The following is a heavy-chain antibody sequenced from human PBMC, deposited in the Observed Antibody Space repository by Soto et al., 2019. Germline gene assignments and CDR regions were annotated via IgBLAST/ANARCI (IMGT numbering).Heavy chain of an antibody. CDR3: ARGPNPPNYYDSSGYADAFDI. CDR2: IDPSDSYT. D-gene: IGHD3-22*01. Sequence: GESLKISCKGSGYSFTSYWISWVRQMPGKGLEWMGRIDPSDSYTNYSPSFQGHVTISADKSISTAYLQWSSLKASDTAMYYCARGPNPPNYYDSSGYADAFDIWGQGTMVTVSS. J-gene: IGHJ3*02. V-gene: IGHV5-10-1*01. CDR1: GYSFTSYW.